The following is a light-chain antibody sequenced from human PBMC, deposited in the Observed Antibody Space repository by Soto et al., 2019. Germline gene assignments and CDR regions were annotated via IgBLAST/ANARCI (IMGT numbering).Light chain of an antibody. CDR2: DVS. J-gene: IGLJ1*01. Sequence: QSALTQPASVSGSPGQSITISCTGTSSDVGGYNYVSGYQQHPGKAPKLMIYDVSNRPSGVSNRFSGSKSGNTASLTISGLQAEDEADYYCSSYTSSSTPYVFGTGIKVTVL. CDR3: SSYTSSSTPYV. V-gene: IGLV2-14*01. CDR1: SSDVGGYNY.